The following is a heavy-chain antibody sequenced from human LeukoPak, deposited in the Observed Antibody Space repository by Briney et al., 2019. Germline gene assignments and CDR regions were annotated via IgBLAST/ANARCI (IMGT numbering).Heavy chain of an antibody. V-gene: IGHV1-69*04. J-gene: IGHJ4*02. CDR3: ARTGDYYDRRYFDY. Sequence: SVKVSCKASGGTFSSYAISWLRQAPGQGLEWMGRIIPILGIANCAQKFQGRVTITADKSTSTAYMELSSLRSEDTAVYYCARTGDYYDRRYFDYWGQGTLVTVSS. CDR1: GGTFSSYA. CDR2: IIPILGIA. D-gene: IGHD3-22*01.